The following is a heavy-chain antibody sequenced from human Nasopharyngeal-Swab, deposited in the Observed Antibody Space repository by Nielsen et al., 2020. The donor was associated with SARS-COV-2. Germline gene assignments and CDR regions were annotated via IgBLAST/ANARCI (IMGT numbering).Heavy chain of an antibody. D-gene: IGHD1-14*01. CDR3: ARIRVNHHYFDY. CDR2: IDWDDDK. CDR1: GFSLSTSGVG. J-gene: IGHJ4*02. V-gene: IGHV2-70*11. Sequence: SGPTLVKPTQTLTLTCTFSGFSLSTSGVGVSWIRQPPGKALEWLARIDWDDDKYYSTSLKTRLTISKDTSKNQVVLTMTNMDPVDTATYYCARIRVNHHYFDYWGQGTLVTVSS.